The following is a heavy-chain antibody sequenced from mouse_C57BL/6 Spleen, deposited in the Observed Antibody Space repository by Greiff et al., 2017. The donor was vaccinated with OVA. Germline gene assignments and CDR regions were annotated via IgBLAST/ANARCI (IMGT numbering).Heavy chain of an antibody. V-gene: IGHV3-6*01. CDR1: GYSITSGYY. Sequence: EVKLQESGPGLVKPSQSLSLTCSVTGYSITSGYYWNWIRQFPGNKLEWMGYISYDGSNNYNPSLKNRISITRDTSKNQFFQKLNSVTTEDTATYYCARRGGYSWYFDVWGTGTTVTVSS. J-gene: IGHJ1*03. CDR3: ARRGGYSWYFDV. D-gene: IGHD2-3*01. CDR2: ISYDGSN.